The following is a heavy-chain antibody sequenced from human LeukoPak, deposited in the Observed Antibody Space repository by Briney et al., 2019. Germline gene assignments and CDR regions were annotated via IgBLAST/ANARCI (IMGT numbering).Heavy chain of an antibody. CDR1: GFTFSSYS. CDR2: ISSSSSYI. J-gene: IGHJ4*02. CDR3: AKDGTDSRLEDPGDY. Sequence: GGSLRLSCAASGFTFSSYSMNWVRQAPGKGLEWVSSISSSSSYIYYADSVKGRFTISRDNAKNSLYLQMNSLRAEDTAVYYCAKDGTDSRLEDPGDYWGQGTLVTVSS. D-gene: IGHD3-22*01. V-gene: IGHV3-21*01.